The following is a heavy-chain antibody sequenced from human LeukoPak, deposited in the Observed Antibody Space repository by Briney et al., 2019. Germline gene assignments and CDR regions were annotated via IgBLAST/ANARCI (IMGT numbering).Heavy chain of an antibody. D-gene: IGHD3-10*01. CDR1: VGSSSGYY. Sequence: SETLSLTCAVYVGSSSGYYWSWIRQPPGKGLEWIGEINHSGSTNYNSSLKSRVTISVDTSKNQFSLKLSSVTAADTAVYYCARGYYGSGSHCCHMDVWGKGTTITVS. J-gene: IGHJ6*03. CDR3: ARGYYGSGSHCCHMDV. CDR2: INHSGST. V-gene: IGHV4-34*01.